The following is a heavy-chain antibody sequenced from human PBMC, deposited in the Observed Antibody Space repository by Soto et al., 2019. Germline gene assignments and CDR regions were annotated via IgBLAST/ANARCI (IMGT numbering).Heavy chain of an antibody. V-gene: IGHV4-31*03. J-gene: IGHJ5*02. Sequence: QVQLQESGPGLVKPSQTLSLTCTVSGGSISSGGYYWSWIRQHPGKGLEWIGYIYYSGSTYYNPSLKSRVTISVDTSKNQFSLKLSSVTAADTAVYYCARSIVVVPAAPYNWFDHWGQGTLVTVSS. CDR3: ARSIVVVPAAPYNWFDH. CDR2: IYYSGST. CDR1: GGSISSGGYY. D-gene: IGHD2-2*01.